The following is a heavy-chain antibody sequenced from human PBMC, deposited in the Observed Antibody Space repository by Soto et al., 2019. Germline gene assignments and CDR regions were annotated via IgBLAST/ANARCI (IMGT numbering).Heavy chain of an antibody. Sequence: EVQLVESGGGLVQPGGSLRLSCAASGFTFSSYWMTWVRQAPGKGLECVANINQDESERYYVDSVKGRFTISRDNVKNSLDLQMNSLRVEDTAVYYCASSDYSSFRYWGQGALVTVYS. CDR2: INQDESER. V-gene: IGHV3-7*05. CDR3: ASSDYSSFRY. CDR1: GFTFSSYW. D-gene: IGHD6-6*01. J-gene: IGHJ4*02.